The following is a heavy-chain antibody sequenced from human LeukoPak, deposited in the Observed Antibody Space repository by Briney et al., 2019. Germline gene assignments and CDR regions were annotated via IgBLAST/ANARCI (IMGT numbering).Heavy chain of an antibody. CDR3: ARVLVVVTAEFDY. J-gene: IGHJ4*02. V-gene: IGHV4-34*01. CDR1: GESFSGYY. CDR2: INHSGST. Sequence: SETLSLTCAVYGESFSGYYWSWIRQPPGKGLVWIGEINHSGSTYYNPSLKSRVTISVDTSKNQFSLKLSSVTAADTAVYYCARVLVVVTAEFDYWGQGTLVTVSS. D-gene: IGHD2-21*02.